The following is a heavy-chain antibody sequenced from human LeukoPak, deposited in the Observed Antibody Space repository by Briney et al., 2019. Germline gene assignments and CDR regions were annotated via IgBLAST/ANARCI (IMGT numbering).Heavy chain of an antibody. Sequence: GGSLRLSCAASGFSFSTNPMSWVRQAPGKGLEWVSAISPDRTYYADSVKGRLTISRDNSKNTLYLQMNSLRAEDTAVYYCARDPTVTMGGYFDYWGQGTLVTVSS. CDR1: GFSFSTNP. V-gene: IGHV3-23*01. CDR3: ARDPTVTMGGYFDY. CDR2: ISPDRT. D-gene: IGHD4-17*01. J-gene: IGHJ4*02.